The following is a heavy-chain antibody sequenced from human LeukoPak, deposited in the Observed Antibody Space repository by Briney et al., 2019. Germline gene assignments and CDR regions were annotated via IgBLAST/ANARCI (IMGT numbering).Heavy chain of an antibody. CDR2: ISGSGGST. D-gene: IGHD2/OR15-2a*01. Sequence: GGSQRLSCAASGFTFSNYAMNWVRQAPGKGLEWVSAISGSGGSTYYAVSVRGRFTISRDNSKNTLYLQMNSLRAEDTAVYYCAKGPLSHFDYWGQGTLVTVSS. CDR3: AKGPLSHFDY. J-gene: IGHJ4*02. CDR1: GFTFSNYA. V-gene: IGHV3-23*01.